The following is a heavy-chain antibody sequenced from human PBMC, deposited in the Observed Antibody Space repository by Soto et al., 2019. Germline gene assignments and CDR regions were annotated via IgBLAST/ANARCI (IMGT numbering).Heavy chain of an antibody. CDR2: ISAYNGHT. CDR3: GRGDGGYFDQ. J-gene: IGHJ4*02. Sequence: QVQLVQSGVEVKKPGASVKVSCKAMGYIFTNYGLSWVRQAPGEGPEWLGWISAYNGHTKYAPKVQDRVTLTTDTSATTAYLELRSLRSDDAAVYYCGRGDGGYFDQWGQGTLVLVSS. D-gene: IGHD3-16*01. V-gene: IGHV1-18*01. CDR1: GYIFTNYG.